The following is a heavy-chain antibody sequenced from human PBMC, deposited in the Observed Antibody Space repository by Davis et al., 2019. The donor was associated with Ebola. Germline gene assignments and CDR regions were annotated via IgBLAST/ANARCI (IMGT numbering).Heavy chain of an antibody. V-gene: IGHV1-3*01. CDR2: INAGNGNT. D-gene: IGHD1-26*01. J-gene: IGHJ4*02. CDR1: GYTFTSYA. CDR3: AREVGPIDY. Sequence: GGSLRLSCKASGYTFTSYAMHWVRQAPGQRLEWMGWINAGNGNTKYSQKFQGRVTITRDTSASTAYMELSSLRSEDTAVYYCAREVGPIDYWGQGTLVTVSS.